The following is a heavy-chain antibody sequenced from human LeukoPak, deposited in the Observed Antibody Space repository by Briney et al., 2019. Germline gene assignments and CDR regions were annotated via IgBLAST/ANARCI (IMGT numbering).Heavy chain of an antibody. D-gene: IGHD3-10*01. Sequence: GGSLRLSCAASGFTFSNAWMSWVRQAPGKGLEWVGRIKSKTDGGTTDYAAPVKGRFTISRDDSKNTLYLQMNSLKTEDTAVYYCTTVFQIWFGETFDYWGQGTLVTVSS. CDR2: IKSKTDGGTT. J-gene: IGHJ4*02. V-gene: IGHV3-15*01. CDR3: TTVFQIWFGETFDY. CDR1: GFTFSNAW.